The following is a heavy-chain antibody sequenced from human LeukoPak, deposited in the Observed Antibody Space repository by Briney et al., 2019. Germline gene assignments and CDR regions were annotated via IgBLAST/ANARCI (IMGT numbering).Heavy chain of an antibody. CDR2: ISSSSSTI. CDR3: ARDRRWLQLNLDY. CDR1: GFTFSSYS. D-gene: IGHD5-24*01. J-gene: IGHJ4*02. Sequence: GGSLRLSCAASGFTFSSYSMNWVRQAPGKGLEWVSYISSSSSTIYYADSVKGRFTISRGNAKNSLYLQMNSLRAEDTAVYYCARDRRWLQLNLDYWGQGTLVTVSS. V-gene: IGHV3-48*01.